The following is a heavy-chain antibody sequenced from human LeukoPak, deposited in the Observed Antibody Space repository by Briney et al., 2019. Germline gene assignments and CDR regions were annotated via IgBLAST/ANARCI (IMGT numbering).Heavy chain of an antibody. CDR2: IYYSGST. D-gene: IGHD6-19*01. J-gene: IGHJ4*02. Sequence: PSETLSLTCTVSGGSISSSSYYWGWIRQPPGKGLEWIGSIYYSGSTYYNPSLKSRVTISVDTSKNQFSLKLSSVTAADTAVYYCASGEGSSGLGYWGQGTLVTVSS. CDR3: ASGEGSSGLGY. CDR1: GGSISSSSYY. V-gene: IGHV4-39*07.